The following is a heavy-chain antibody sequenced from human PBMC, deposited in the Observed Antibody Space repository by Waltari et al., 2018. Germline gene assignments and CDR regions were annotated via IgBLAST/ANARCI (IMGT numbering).Heavy chain of an antibody. D-gene: IGHD1-20*01. CDR3: ARLTVVSNNDY. CDR1: GFTFSSYW. Sequence: EVQLVESGGGLVQPGGSLRLSCAASGFTFSSYWMHWVRQAPGKGLVWVCGSNGDGTTTKYADSGKGRFTISRDNAKNTLYLQMNSLRAEDTAVYYCARLTVVSNNDYWGQGTLVTVSS. J-gene: IGHJ4*02. V-gene: IGHV3-74*01. CDR2: SNGDGTTT.